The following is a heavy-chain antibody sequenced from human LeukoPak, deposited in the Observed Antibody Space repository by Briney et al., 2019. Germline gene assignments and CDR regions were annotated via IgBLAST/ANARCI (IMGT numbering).Heavy chain of an antibody. Sequence: GGSLRLSCAASGFTLSSYWVGWVRQAPGKGLEWVANIKQDGSEKYYVDSVKGRFTISRDNAKNSLYLQMNSLRAEDTAVYYCARSQLAAFDIWGQGTMVTVSS. D-gene: IGHD5-24*01. CDR2: IKQDGSEK. J-gene: IGHJ3*02. V-gene: IGHV3-7*01. CDR1: GFTLSSYW. CDR3: ARSQLAAFDI.